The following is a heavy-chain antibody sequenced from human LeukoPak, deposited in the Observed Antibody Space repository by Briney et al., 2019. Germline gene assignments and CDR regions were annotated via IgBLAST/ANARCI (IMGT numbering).Heavy chain of an antibody. CDR3: ARGLSSGYSYGLYYFDY. D-gene: IGHD5-18*01. V-gene: IGHV3-30*04. Sequence: PGGSLRLSCSASGFTFSSYAMHWVRQAPGKGLESVAVISYDGSNKYYADSVKGRFTISRDNSKNTLYLQMNSLRAEDTAVYYCARGLSSGYSYGLYYFDYWGQGTLVTVSS. CDR1: GFTFSSYA. J-gene: IGHJ4*02. CDR2: ISYDGSNK.